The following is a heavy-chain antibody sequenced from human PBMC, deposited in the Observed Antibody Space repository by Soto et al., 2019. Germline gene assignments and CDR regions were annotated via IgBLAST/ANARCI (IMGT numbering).Heavy chain of an antibody. CDR1: GFTFSGYA. D-gene: IGHD2-2*01. J-gene: IGHJ3*02. V-gene: IGHV3-23*01. Sequence: EVQLLESGGGLVQPGGSLRLSCATSGFTFSGYAMSWVRQAPGKGLEWVSAISGSGGRTYYADSVKGRFTISRDNSKKTVTQQMNSLGAEDADVYHCGKDLGVYCSPASWYGDAFDIWGQGTMVTVSS. CDR3: GKDLGVYCSPASWYGDAFDI. CDR2: ISGSGGRT.